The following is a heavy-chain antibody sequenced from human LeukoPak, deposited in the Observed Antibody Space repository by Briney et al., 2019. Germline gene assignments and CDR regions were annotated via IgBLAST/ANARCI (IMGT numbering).Heavy chain of an antibody. CDR1: GFTFSSYG. V-gene: IGHV3-30*02. CDR2: IRYDGSNK. Sequence: GGSLRLSCAASGFTFSSYGMHWVRQAPGKGLEWVAFIRYDGSNKYYADSVKGRFTISRDNSKNTLYLQMNSLRAEDTAVYYCAKDAGYFDPFDYWGQGTPVTVSS. D-gene: IGHD3-9*01. CDR3: AKDAGYFDPFDY. J-gene: IGHJ4*02.